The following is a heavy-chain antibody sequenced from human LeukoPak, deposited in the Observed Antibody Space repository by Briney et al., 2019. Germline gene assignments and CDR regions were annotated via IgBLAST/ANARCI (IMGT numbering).Heavy chain of an antibody. Sequence: PSETLSLTCAVSGYSISSGYYWGWNRQPPGKGLEWIGSIYHSGSTYYNPSLKSRVTISVDTSKNQFSLKLSSVTAADTAVYYCARDSDYDSSGYYYGEGFDYWGQGTLVTVSS. CDR2: IYHSGST. D-gene: IGHD3-22*01. CDR3: ARDSDYDSSGYYYGEGFDY. V-gene: IGHV4-38-2*02. CDR1: GYSISSGYY. J-gene: IGHJ4*02.